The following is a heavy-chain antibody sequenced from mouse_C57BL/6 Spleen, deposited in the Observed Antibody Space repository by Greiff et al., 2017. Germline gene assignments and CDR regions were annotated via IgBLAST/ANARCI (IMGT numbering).Heavy chain of an antibody. V-gene: IGHV1-72*01. D-gene: IGHD2-5*01. J-gene: IGHJ4*01. CDR1: GYTFTSYW. CDR2: IDPNSGGT. Sequence: QVQLQQPGAELVKPGASVKLSCKASGYTFTSYWMHWVKQRPGRGLEWIGRIDPNSGGTKYNEKFKSKATLTVDKPSSTAYMQRSSLTSEDSAVYYCARGSNYPYYAMDYWGQGTSVTVSS. CDR3: ARGSNYPYYAMDY.